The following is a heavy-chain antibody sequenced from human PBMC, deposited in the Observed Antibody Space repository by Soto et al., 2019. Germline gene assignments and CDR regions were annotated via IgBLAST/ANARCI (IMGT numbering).Heavy chain of an antibody. CDR1: GYNFNTYG. Sequence: QVQLVQSGAEVKRPGASVRVSCKASGYNFNTYGISWVRRAPGQGLEWMGWISAYNGHTDYSQKFQARVTMTTDTSTNTVSMGLRGLRSDDTATYYCARGRTWGARDFEYWGQGTLVTVSS. D-gene: IGHD3-16*01. J-gene: IGHJ4*02. V-gene: IGHV1-18*01. CDR2: ISAYNGHT. CDR3: ARGRTWGARDFEY.